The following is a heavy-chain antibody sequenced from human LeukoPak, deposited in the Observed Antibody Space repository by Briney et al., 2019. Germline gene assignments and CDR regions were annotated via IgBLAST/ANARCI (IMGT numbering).Heavy chain of an antibody. CDR2: INTDGSST. CDR1: GFTLSSYW. D-gene: IGHD1-26*01. Sequence: PGGSLRLSCLASGFTLSSYWMHWVRQAPGKGLVWVSRINTDGSSTNYADSVKGRLTVSRDNAKNTLYLQMNSLRAEDTAVYYCARVIGWDEPFDIWGQGTMVTVSS. CDR3: ARVIGWDEPFDI. V-gene: IGHV3-74*01. J-gene: IGHJ3*02.